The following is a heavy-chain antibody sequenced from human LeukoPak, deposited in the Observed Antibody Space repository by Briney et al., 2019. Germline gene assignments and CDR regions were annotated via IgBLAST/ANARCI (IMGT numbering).Heavy chain of an antibody. CDR1: GFTFSRYA. Sequence: LSAGSLRLSCSASGFTFSRYAMSWVRQAPGKGLEWVSAISGSNTRTDYADSVKGRFTISRDNSKNTLHLQMNSLRSDDTAVYYCAKDYEETIAVAGTPDYWGQGTLVTVSS. V-gene: IGHV3-23*01. D-gene: IGHD6-19*01. CDR3: AKDYEETIAVAGTPDY. CDR2: ISGSNTRT. J-gene: IGHJ4*02.